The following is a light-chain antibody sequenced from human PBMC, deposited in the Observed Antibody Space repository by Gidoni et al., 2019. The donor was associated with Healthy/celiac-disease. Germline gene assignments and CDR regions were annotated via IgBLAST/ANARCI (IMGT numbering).Light chain of an antibody. CDR3: QKYNSAPPWT. CDR2: AAS. J-gene: IGKJ1*01. CDR1: QGISNY. Sequence: DIQMTQSPSSLSASVGDRDTITCRASQGISNYLAWYQQKPGRVPKLLIYAASTLPSGVPYRFSGSGSGTDFTLTISSLHPEDVATYYCQKYNSAPPWTFGQGTKVEIK. V-gene: IGKV1-27*01.